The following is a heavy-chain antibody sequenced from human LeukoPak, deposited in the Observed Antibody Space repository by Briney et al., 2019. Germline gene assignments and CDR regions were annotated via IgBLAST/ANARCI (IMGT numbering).Heavy chain of an antibody. CDR3: AGTVLRFLEWLHRSRDYYFGMDV. V-gene: IGHV1-69*01. CDR2: IIPIFGTA. D-gene: IGHD3-3*01. Sequence: ASVKVSCKASGGTFSSYAISWVRQAPGQGLEWMGGIIPIFGTANYAQKFQGRVTITADESTSTAYMELSSLRSEDTAVYYCAGTVLRFLEWLHRSRDYYFGMDVWGQGTTVTVPS. J-gene: IGHJ6*02. CDR1: GGTFSSYA.